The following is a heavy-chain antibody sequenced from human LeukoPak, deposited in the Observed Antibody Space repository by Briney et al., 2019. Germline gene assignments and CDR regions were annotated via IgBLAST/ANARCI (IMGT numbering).Heavy chain of an antibody. CDR1: GFTFSTYG. Sequence: GGSLRLSCAASGFTFSTYGMHWARQAPGKGLEWVAVISYDGSNKYYADSVKGRFTISRDNSKNTLYLQMNSLRAEDTAVYYCARDPRINMVRGVIINPYGMDVWGQGTTVTVSS. D-gene: IGHD3-10*01. CDR3: ARDPRINMVRGVIINPYGMDV. J-gene: IGHJ6*02. CDR2: ISYDGSNK. V-gene: IGHV3-30*19.